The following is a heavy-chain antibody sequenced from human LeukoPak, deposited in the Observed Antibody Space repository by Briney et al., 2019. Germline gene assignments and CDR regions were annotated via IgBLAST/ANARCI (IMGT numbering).Heavy chain of an antibody. CDR1: GFTVSSSY. Sequence: GGSLRLSCAASGFTVSSSYMSWVRQAPGTGLEWISSIYSGGSTYYADSVQGRFTISRDNSKNTLYLQMNSLRAEDTAIYYCARDLALIAAAGSSAFDIWGQGTMVTVSS. CDR2: IYSGGST. J-gene: IGHJ3*02. CDR3: ARDLALIAAAGSSAFDI. V-gene: IGHV3-53*01. D-gene: IGHD6-13*01.